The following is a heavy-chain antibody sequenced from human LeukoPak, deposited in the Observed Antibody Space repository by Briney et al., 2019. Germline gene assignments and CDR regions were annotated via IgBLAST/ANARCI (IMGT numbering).Heavy chain of an antibody. J-gene: IGHJ4*02. V-gene: IGHV5-51*01. D-gene: IGHD3/OR15-3a*01. Sequence: GESLKISCKASGYNFAGYWIGWVRQKTGKGLEWMGIIDPSDSETRYSPSFRGQVTISLDMSISTAYLHWPSLKASDTAIYFCARVTFSVSVRPGNFDFWGPGTLVTVSS. CDR3: ARVTFSVSVRPGNFDF. CDR2: IDPSDSET. CDR1: GYNFAGYW.